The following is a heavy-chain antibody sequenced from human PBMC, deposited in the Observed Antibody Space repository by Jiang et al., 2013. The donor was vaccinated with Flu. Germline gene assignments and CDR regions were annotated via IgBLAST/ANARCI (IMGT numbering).Heavy chain of an antibody. CDR2: VNPKNGDT. Sequence: GAEVKKPGASVRVSCKASAYTFSDYLMHWVRQAPGQGLEWMGCVNPKNGDTRYAEKFQGRVTMTRDTSINTAYMELNRLTSDDTSVFYCARARPPKPLDYWGQGTPGHRLL. V-gene: IGHV1-2*02. CDR1: AYTFSDYL. CDR3: ARARPPKPLDY. D-gene: IGHD1-14*01. J-gene: IGHJ4*02.